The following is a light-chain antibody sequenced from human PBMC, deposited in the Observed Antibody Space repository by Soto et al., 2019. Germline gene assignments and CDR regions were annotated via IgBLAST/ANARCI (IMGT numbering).Light chain of an antibody. CDR3: QQYVSSPQT. V-gene: IGKV3-20*01. J-gene: IGKJ1*01. CDR1: ETFSSTY. CDR2: DAS. Sequence: EIVLTQSPGTLSLSPGERATLSCRASETFSSTYLAWYQQKPGQAPSLLIYDASIRATGIPDRFSGSGSGTDFTLTISRLEPEDFALYYCQQYVSSPQTLGQGTKVNIK.